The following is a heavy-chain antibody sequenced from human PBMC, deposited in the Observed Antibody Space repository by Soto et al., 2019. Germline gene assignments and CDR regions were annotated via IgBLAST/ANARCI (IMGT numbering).Heavy chain of an antibody. D-gene: IGHD1-20*01. CDR2: VSFDGSNK. V-gene: IGHV3-30-3*01. CDR3: ARDQTGITTTGGGRIDH. Sequence: VQLVESGGGVVQPGRSLRLSCAASGFTFSTHAMHWVRQAPGKGLECVAIVSFDGSNKYYADSVKGRFTISRDNSKITLYLQMSGLTPEDTAVYYCARDQTGITTTGGGRIDHWGQGTLVTVSS. J-gene: IGHJ4*02. CDR1: GFTFSTHA.